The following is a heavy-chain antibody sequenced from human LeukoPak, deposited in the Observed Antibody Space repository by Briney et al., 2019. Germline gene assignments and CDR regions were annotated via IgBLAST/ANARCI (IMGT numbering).Heavy chain of an antibody. V-gene: IGHV1-69*13. Sequence: GASVKVSCTASGGTFSSYAISWVRQAPGQGLEWMGGIIPIFGTANYAQKFQGRVTITADESTSTAYMELSSLRSEDTAVYYCARGYCTNGVCSNYFDYWGQGTLVTVSS. CDR3: ARGYCTNGVCSNYFDY. CDR1: GGTFSSYA. J-gene: IGHJ4*02. D-gene: IGHD2-8*01. CDR2: IIPIFGTA.